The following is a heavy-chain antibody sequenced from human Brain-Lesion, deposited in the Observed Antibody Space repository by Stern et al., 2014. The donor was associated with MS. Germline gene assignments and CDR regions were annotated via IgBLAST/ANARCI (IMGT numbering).Heavy chain of an antibody. D-gene: IGHD2-15*01. CDR3: AGEEDIRYCSGGSCTGNWFDP. Sequence: VQLVESGPGLVKPSETLSLTCTVAGGSVSSTSYAWAWIRQPPGKGLEWIGTLYYSGNTYYSPSLKSRLTISLDTSQHQFSLHLRLVTAADTAVYYCAGEEDIRYCSGGSCTGNWFDPWGQGTLVTVSS. CDR2: LYYSGNT. V-gene: IGHV4-39*01. J-gene: IGHJ5*02. CDR1: GGSVSSTSYA.